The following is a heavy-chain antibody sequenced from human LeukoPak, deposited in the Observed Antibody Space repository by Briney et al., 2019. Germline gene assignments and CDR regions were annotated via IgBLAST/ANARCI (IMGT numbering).Heavy chain of an antibody. CDR1: GFTISTYA. CDR3: AKEFIAGDGHVDCDS. J-gene: IGHJ4*02. V-gene: IGHV3-23*01. CDR2: ITSSGATT. D-gene: IGHD5-24*01. Sequence: GRSLRLSCAASGFTISTYAMTWVRQAPGKGLEWVSSITSSGATTYYADSVKGRFTISRDISKNTLYLQMNSLTAEDSAAYYCAKEFIAGDGHVDCDSWGQGTLVTVSS.